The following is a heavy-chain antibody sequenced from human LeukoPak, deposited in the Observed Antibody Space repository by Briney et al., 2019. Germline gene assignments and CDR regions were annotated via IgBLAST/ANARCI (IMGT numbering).Heavy chain of an antibody. Sequence: ASVMVSCKASGGTFSSYAISWVRQAPGQGLEWMGGIIPIFGTANYAQKFQGRVTITADESTSTAYMELSSLRSEDTAVYYCARGRYCSGGSCSVTRHFDYWGQGTLVTVSS. CDR2: IIPIFGTA. J-gene: IGHJ4*02. CDR1: GGTFSSYA. D-gene: IGHD2-15*01. CDR3: ARGRYCSGGSCSVTRHFDY. V-gene: IGHV1-69*13.